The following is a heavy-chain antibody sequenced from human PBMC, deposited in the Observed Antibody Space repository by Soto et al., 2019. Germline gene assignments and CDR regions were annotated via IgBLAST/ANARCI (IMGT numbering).Heavy chain of an antibody. CDR1: GGSISSYY. V-gene: IGHV4-59*01. Sequence: AETLSLTCTVSGGSISSYYWSWIRQPPGKGLEWIGYIYYSGSTNYNPSLKSRVTISVDTSKNQFSLKLSSVTAADTAVYYCARSMGNWFDPWGQGTLVTVSS. CDR3: ARSMGNWFDP. CDR2: IYYSGST. D-gene: IGHD1-26*01. J-gene: IGHJ5*02.